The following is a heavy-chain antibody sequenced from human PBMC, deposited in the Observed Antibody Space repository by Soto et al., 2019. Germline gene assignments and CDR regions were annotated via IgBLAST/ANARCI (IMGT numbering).Heavy chain of an antibody. D-gene: IGHD2-8*01. CDR2: INAGNGNT. V-gene: IGHV1-3*01. CDR3: ARDLSRYCTNGVGYPPSYYYYGMDV. CDR1: GYTFTSYA. Sequence: ASVQVSCKASGYTFTSYAMHWVRQAPGQRLEWMGWINAGNGNTKYSQKFQGRVTITRDTSASTAYMELSSLRSEDTAVYYCARDLSRYCTNGVGYPPSYYYYGMDVWGQGSTVTVSS. J-gene: IGHJ6*02.